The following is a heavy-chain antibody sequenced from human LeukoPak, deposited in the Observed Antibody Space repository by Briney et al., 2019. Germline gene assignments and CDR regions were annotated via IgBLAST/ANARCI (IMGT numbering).Heavy chain of an antibody. D-gene: IGHD2-2*01. CDR3: ARDGGGIVVVPPDY. Sequence: PSETLSLTYTVSGGSISSSSYYWGWIRQPPGKGLEWIGSIYYSGSTYYNPSLKSRVTISVDTSKNQFSLKLSSVTAADTAVYYCARDGGGIVVVPPDYWGQGTLVTVSS. J-gene: IGHJ4*02. CDR1: GGSISSSSYY. V-gene: IGHV4-39*07. CDR2: IYYSGST.